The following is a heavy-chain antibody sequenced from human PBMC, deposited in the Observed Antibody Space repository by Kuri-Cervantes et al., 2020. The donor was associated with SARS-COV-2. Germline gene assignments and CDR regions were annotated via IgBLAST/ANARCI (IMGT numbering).Heavy chain of an antibody. CDR1: GFTVSSNY. V-gene: IGHV3-30*03. CDR3: ARDAVVPASIGDALDV. Sequence: GESLKISCAASGFTVSSNYMSWVRQAPGKGLEWVAVISFDGINKYYADSVKGRFTISRDNSKNTLSLQMNTLTAEDTAVYYCARDAVVPASIGDALDVWGRGTMVTVSS. D-gene: IGHD2-2*02. J-gene: IGHJ3*01. CDR2: ISFDGINK.